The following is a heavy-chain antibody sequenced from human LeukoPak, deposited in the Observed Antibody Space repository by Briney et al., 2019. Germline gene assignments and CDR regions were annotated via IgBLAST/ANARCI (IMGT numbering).Heavy chain of an antibody. V-gene: IGHV3-9*01. CDR3: AKVRNFGEGMDV. CDR1: GFTFDDYA. J-gene: IGHJ6*02. Sequence: PGGSLRLSCAASGFTFDDYAMHWVRHAPGKGLEWVSGISWNSGSIGYADSVKGRFTISRDNAKNSLYLQMNSLRAEDTALYYCAKVRNFGEGMDVWGQGTTVTVSS. CDR2: ISWNSGSI. D-gene: IGHD3-10*01.